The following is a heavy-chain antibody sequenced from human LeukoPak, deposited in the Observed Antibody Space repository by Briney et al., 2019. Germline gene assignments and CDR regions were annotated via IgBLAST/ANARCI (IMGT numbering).Heavy chain of an antibody. Sequence: ASVKVSCKASGYTFTSYGISWVRQAPGQGLEWMGGIIPIFGTANYAQKFQGRVTITADKSTSTAYMELSSLRSEDTAVYYCASPYSYGYYWSAFDIWGQGTMVTVSS. CDR1: GYTFTSYG. J-gene: IGHJ3*02. CDR2: IIPIFGTA. CDR3: ASPYSYGYYWSAFDI. V-gene: IGHV1-69*06. D-gene: IGHD5-18*01.